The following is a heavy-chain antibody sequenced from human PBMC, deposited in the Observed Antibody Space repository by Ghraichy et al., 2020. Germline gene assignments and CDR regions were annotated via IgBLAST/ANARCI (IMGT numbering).Heavy chain of an antibody. J-gene: IGHJ4*02. V-gene: IGHV4-61*01. CDR2: IYYSGST. CDR3: ARSSSGWYLDY. D-gene: IGHD6-19*01. Sequence: SQTLSLTCTVSGGSVSSGSYYWSWIRQPPGKGLEWIGYIYYSGSTNYNPSLKSRVTISVDTSKNQFSLKLSSVTAADTAVYYCARSSSGWYLDYWSQGTLVTVSS. CDR1: GGSVSSGSYY.